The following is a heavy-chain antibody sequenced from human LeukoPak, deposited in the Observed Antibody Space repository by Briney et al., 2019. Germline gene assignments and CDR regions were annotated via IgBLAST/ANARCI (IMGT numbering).Heavy chain of an antibody. CDR1: GGSISSNNYY. D-gene: IGHD2-15*01. CDR2: IYYSGST. V-gene: IGHV4-39*02. CDR3: AREALFCSGGSCYRYWYFDR. J-gene: IGHJ2*01. Sequence: PSETLSLTCTVSGGSISSNNYYWGWIRQPPGKGLEWFGSIYYSGSTYNNPSLKSRVTISVDTTRNQFTLKLTSVTAADTAVYYCAREALFCSGGSCYRYWYFDRWGRGTLVTVSS.